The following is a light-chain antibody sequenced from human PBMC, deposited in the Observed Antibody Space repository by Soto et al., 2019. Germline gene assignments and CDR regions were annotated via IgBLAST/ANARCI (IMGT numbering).Light chain of an antibody. Sequence: QSVLTQPPSVSGAPGQRVTISCSGSSSNIGAPFDVHWYQQVPGSAPKIVIYGNDNRPSGVPGRFSGSKSGTSASLAITGLQAEDEADYFCQSYDNSRSAWVFGGGTKVTVL. CDR3: QSYDNSRSAWV. J-gene: IGLJ3*02. CDR1: SSNIGAPFD. V-gene: IGLV1-40*01. CDR2: GND.